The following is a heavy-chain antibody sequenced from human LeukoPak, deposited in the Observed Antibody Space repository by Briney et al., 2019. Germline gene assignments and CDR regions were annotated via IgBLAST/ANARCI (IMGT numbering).Heavy chain of an antibody. CDR3: ASRHCSGGDCYFAGADPFDH. V-gene: IGHV3-53*01. Sequence: GGSLRLSCAASGFAVSSTYMSWVRQAPGKGLEWVSVIYKDGKIYYIDSVKGRFTISRDTSKNTLYLQMNSLRVEDTAVYYCASRHCSGGDCYFAGADPFDHWGQGTLVTVSS. J-gene: IGHJ4*02. CDR2: IYKDGKI. CDR1: GFAVSSTY. D-gene: IGHD2-21*01.